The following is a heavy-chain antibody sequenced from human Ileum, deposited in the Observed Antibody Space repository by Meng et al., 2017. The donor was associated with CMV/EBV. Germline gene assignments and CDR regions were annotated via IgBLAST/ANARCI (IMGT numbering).Heavy chain of an antibody. V-gene: IGHV3-23*01. CDR2: ISASGGLT. Sequence: GESLKISCAASRFTFSAYGMSWVRQVPGKGLEWVSVISASGGLTEYADSVKGRFAISRDNSKNTLYLQMNSVRAEETAVYYCAKDFSYQRRSRIQKPITLYYGMDVWGQGTAVTVSS. J-gene: IGHJ6*02. CDR1: RFTFSAYG. D-gene: IGHD3-16*01. CDR3: AKDFSYQRRSRIQKPITLYYGMDV.